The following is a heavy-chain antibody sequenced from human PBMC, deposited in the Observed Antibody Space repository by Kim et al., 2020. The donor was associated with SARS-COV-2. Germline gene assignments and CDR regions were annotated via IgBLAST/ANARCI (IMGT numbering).Heavy chain of an antibody. Sequence: VQGRFTISRDNSKNSLYLQMNSLRTEDTALYYCAKDHSRSRYYYYYYMDVWGKGTTVTVSS. D-gene: IGHD6-6*01. V-gene: IGHV3-43*01. CDR3: AKDHSRSRYYYYYYMDV. J-gene: IGHJ6*03.